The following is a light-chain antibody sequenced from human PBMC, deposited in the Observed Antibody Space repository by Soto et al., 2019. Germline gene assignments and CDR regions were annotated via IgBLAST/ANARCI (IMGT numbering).Light chain of an antibody. CDR1: QSVSNF. V-gene: IGKV1-39*01. J-gene: IGKJ1*01. CDR2: AAS. CDR3: QQSYTTPRT. Sequence: DIQMTQSPSSLSASVGDRVTITCRASQSVSNFLNWYQQKPGRAPKLLSYAASSLQSGVPSRFSASGSGTDFTLTISSLQPEDFATYYCQQSYTTPRTFGQGTKVEVK.